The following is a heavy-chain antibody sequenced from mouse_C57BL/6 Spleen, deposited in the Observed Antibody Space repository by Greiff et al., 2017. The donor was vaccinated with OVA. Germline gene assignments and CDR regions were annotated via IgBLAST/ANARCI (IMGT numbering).Heavy chain of an antibody. CDR3: ARLYYDYDGGAFAY. Sequence: EVKLEESGGDLVKPGGSLKLSCAASGFTFSSYGMSWVRQTPDKRLEWVATISSGGSYTYYPDSVKGRFTISRDNAKNTLYLQMSSLKSEDTAMYYCARLYYDYDGGAFAYWGQGTLVTVSA. V-gene: IGHV5-6*02. J-gene: IGHJ3*01. CDR2: ISSGGSYT. D-gene: IGHD2-4*01. CDR1: GFTFSSYG.